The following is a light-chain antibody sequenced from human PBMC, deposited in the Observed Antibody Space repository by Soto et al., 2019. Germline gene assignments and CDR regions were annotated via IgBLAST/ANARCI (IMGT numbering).Light chain of an antibody. CDR1: SGHSNYA. V-gene: IGLV4-69*02. J-gene: IGLJ2*01. Sequence: QSVLTQSPSASASLGASVKLTCTLNSGHSNYAIAWHQQQPEKGPRYLMRVDSDGSHNKGDGIPDRFSGSSSGAERYLTISSLQSEDEADYYCQTWGTGIRVFGGGTKLTVL. CDR2: VDSDGSH. CDR3: QTWGTGIRV.